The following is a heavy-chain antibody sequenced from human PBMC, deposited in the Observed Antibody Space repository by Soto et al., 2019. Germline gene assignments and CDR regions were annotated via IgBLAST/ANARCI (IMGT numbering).Heavy chain of an antibody. CDR2: ISGSGGST. CDR1: GFTFSSYA. Sequence: GGSLILSCAASGFTFSSYAMSWVRQAPGKGLEWVSAISGSGGSTYYADSVKGRFTISRDNSKNTLYLQMNSLRAEDTAVYYCAKDLLPADTAMGPFDYWGQGTLVTVSS. J-gene: IGHJ4*02. V-gene: IGHV3-23*01. D-gene: IGHD5-18*01. CDR3: AKDLLPADTAMGPFDY.